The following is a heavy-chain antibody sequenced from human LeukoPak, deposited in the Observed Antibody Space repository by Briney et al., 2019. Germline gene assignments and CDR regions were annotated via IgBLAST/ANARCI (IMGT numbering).Heavy chain of an antibody. J-gene: IGHJ4*02. Sequence: GGSRRLSCAASGFTFSSYWMHWVRQAPGKGLVWVSRTNSDGSSTSYADSVTGRFTISRDKAKNTMYLQINSLRAEDTAVYYCARMRYYDSSGYANWGQGTLVTVSS. CDR2: TNSDGSST. CDR3: ARMRYYDSSGYAN. CDR1: GFTFSSYW. D-gene: IGHD3-22*01. V-gene: IGHV3-74*01.